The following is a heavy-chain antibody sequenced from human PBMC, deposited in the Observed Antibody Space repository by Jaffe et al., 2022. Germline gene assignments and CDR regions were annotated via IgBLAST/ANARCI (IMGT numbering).Heavy chain of an antibody. D-gene: IGHD1-26*01. V-gene: IGHV3-66*02. J-gene: IGHJ3*02. CDR2: IYSGGST. Sequence: EVQLVESGGGLVQPGGSLRLSCAASGFTVSSNYMSWVRQAPGKGLEWVSVIYSGGSTYYADSVKGRFTISRDNSKNTLYLQMNSLRAEDTAVYYCARDSFGGSYAFDIWGQGTMVTVSS. CDR1: GFTVSSNY. CDR3: ARDSFGGSYAFDI.